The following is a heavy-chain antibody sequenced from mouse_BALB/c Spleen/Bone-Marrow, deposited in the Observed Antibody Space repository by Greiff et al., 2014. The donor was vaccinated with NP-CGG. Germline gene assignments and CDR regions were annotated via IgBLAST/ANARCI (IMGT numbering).Heavy chain of an antibody. J-gene: IGHJ2*01. CDR1: GFNIKDTY. Sequence: EVQRVESGAELVKPGASVKLSCTASGFNIKDTYMHWVKQRPEQGLEWIGRIDPANGNTKYDPKFQGKATITADTSSNTAYLQLSSRTSEDTAVYYCARYSYGSRGYYFDYWGQGTTLTVSS. D-gene: IGHD1-1*01. CDR2: IDPANGNT. CDR3: ARYSYGSRGYYFDY. V-gene: IGHV14-3*02.